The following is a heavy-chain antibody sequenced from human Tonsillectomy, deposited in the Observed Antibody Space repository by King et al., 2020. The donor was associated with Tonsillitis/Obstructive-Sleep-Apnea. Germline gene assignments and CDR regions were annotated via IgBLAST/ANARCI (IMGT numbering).Heavy chain of an antibody. V-gene: IGHV3-49*04. CDR1: GFTFGDYA. J-gene: IGHJ4*02. Sequence: VQLVESGGGLVQPGRSLRLSCTASGFTFGDYAMSWVRQAPGKGLEWVGFIRSKAYGGTTEYAASVKGRFTISRDDSKSIAYLQMNSLKTEDTAVYYCTRGPPTDSRAYWGQGTLVTVSS. D-gene: IGHD3-22*01. CDR2: IRSKAYGGTT. CDR3: TRGPPTDSRAY.